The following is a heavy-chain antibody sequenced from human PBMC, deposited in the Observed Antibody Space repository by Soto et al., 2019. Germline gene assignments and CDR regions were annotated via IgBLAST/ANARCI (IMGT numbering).Heavy chain of an antibody. D-gene: IGHD1-26*01. Sequence: GGSLRLSCAASGFTFSSYAMSWVRQAPGKGLEWVSAISGSGGSTYYADSVKGRFTISRDNSKNTLYLQMNSLRAEDTAVYYCAKGGELGAHGSGSFDYWGQGTLVTVSS. CDR1: GFTFSSYA. CDR3: AKGGELGAHGSGSFDY. J-gene: IGHJ4*02. V-gene: IGHV3-23*01. CDR2: ISGSGGST.